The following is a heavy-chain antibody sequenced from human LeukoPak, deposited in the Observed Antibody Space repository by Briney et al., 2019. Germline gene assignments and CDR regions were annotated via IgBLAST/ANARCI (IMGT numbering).Heavy chain of an antibody. V-gene: IGHV4-59*08. CDR1: GGSIDNYY. CDR3: ARAWWYANWYFDL. J-gene: IGHJ2*01. D-gene: IGHD2-15*01. CDR2: IFYSGTT. Sequence: LSETLSLTCNVSGGSIDNYYWSWIRQPPGKGLEYIGYIFYSGTTNYNPSLKNRVSISLDTSKKQFSLELNSVTAADTAVYYCARAWWYANWYFDLWGRGTLVTVSS.